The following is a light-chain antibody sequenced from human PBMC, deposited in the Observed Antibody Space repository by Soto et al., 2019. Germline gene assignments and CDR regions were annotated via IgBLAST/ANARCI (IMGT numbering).Light chain of an antibody. CDR3: QQRSNFIT. CDR2: DAS. J-gene: IGKJ5*01. V-gene: IGKV3-11*01. Sequence: EIVLTQSPATLSLSPGERATPSCRASQSVSSYVAWYQQKPGQAPRLLIYDASNRATGIPARFSGSGSGTDFTLTISSLEPEDFAVYYCQQRSNFITFGQGTRLEIK. CDR1: QSVSSY.